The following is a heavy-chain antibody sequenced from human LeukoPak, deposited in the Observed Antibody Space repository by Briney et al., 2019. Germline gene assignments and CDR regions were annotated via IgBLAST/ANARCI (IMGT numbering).Heavy chain of an antibody. Sequence: PSETLSLTCTVSGGSISGYHWSWIRQPPGKGLEWIGYIYYSGSTNYNPSLKSRVTISVDTSKNQFSLKLSSVTAADTAVYYCARGTGGFDYWGQGTLSPSPQ. CDR3: ARGTGGFDY. CDR2: IYYSGST. CDR1: GGSISGYH. D-gene: IGHD7-27*01. J-gene: IGHJ4*02. V-gene: IGHV4-59*01.